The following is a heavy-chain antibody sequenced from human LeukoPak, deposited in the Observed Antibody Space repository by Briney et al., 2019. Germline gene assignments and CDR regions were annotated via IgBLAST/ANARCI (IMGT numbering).Heavy chain of an antibody. CDR1: GGSISSYY. CDR2: IYYSGST. V-gene: IGHV4-59*01. D-gene: IGHD3-3*01. CDR3: ARVPLIYDFWSGYPYYFDY. Sequence: SETLSLTCTVSGGSISSYYWSWIRQPPGKGLEWIGYIYYSGSTNYNPSLKSRVTISVDTSKNQFSLKLSSVTAADTAVYYCARVPLIYDFWSGYPYYFDYWGQGNLVTVSS. J-gene: IGHJ4*02.